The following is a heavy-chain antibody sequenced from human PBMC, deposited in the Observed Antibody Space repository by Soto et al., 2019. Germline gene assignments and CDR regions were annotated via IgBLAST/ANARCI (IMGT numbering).Heavy chain of an antibody. V-gene: IGHV4-31*03. Sequence: PSETLSLTCTVSGGSISSGGYYWSWIRQHPGKGLEWIGYIYYSGSTYYNPSLKSRVTISVDTSKNQFSLKLSSVTAADTAVYYCARDLIDTENYYYGMDVWGQGTTVTSP. J-gene: IGHJ6*02. CDR3: ARDLIDTENYYYGMDV. D-gene: IGHD2-2*02. CDR2: IYYSGST. CDR1: GGSISSGGYY.